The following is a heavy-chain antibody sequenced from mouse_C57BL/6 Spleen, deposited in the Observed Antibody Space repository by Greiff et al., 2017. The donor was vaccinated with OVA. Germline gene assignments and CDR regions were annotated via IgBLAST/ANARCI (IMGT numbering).Heavy chain of an antibody. V-gene: IGHV10-1*01. CDR1: GFSFNTYA. CDR2: IRSKSNNYAT. CDR3: VRQGSSSYYFDY. Sequence: EVKLMESGGGLVQPKGSLKLSCAASGFSFNTYAMNWVRQAPGTGLEWVARIRSKSNNYATYYADSVKDRFTISRGDSESMLYLQMNNLKTEDTAMYYCVRQGSSSYYFDYWGQGTTLTVSS. J-gene: IGHJ2*01. D-gene: IGHD1-1*01.